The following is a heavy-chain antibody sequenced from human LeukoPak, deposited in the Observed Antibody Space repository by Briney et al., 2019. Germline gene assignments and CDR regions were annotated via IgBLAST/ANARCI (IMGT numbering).Heavy chain of an antibody. D-gene: IGHD3-9*01. V-gene: IGHV1-8*01. J-gene: IGHJ3*02. CDR3: AREVDILTVTYAFDI. CDR1: GYTFTSYD. CDR2: MNPNSGNT. Sequence: ASVKVSCKASGYTFTSYDINWVRQATGQGLEWMGWMNPNSGNTGYAQKFQGRVTMTRNTSLSTAYMELSSLRSEDTAVYYCAREVDILTVTYAFDIWGQGTMVTVSS.